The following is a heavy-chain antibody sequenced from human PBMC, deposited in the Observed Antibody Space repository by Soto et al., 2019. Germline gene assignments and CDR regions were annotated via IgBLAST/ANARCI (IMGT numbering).Heavy chain of an antibody. CDR1: GYTFTSYD. J-gene: IGHJ3*02. Sequence: ASVKVSCKASGYTFTSYDINWLRQATVQGLEWMGWMNPNSGNTGYAQKFQGRVTMTRNTSISTAYMELSSLRSEDTAVYYCARVLEYYYDSSVPYAFDIWGQGTMVTVSS. D-gene: IGHD3-22*01. V-gene: IGHV1-8*01. CDR3: ARVLEYYYDSSVPYAFDI. CDR2: MNPNSGNT.